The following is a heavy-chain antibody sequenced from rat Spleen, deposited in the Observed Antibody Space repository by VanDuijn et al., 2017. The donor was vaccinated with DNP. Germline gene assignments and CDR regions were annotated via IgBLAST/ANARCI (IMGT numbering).Heavy chain of an antibody. D-gene: IGHD2-2*01. V-gene: IGHV4-2*01. CDR1: GFNFKDYW. CDR3: VREDKGVDD. CDR2: MNKDSQII. J-gene: IGHJ4*01. Sequence: EVKLVESGGGLVQPGRSLKLSCAASGFNFKDYWMGWVRQAPGKGREWIAEMNKDSQIIKYSPSLRDKFTISRDNAQNTLYLQVNKLGSEDTAIYYCVREDKGVDDWGQGTSVTVSS.